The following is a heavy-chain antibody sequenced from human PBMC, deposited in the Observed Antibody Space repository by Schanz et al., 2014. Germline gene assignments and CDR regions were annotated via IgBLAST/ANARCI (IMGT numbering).Heavy chain of an antibody. D-gene: IGHD3-9*01. J-gene: IGHJ3*01. Sequence: VQLVESGGGVVQPGKSLRLSCAASGFAFSDYGMHWVRQAPGKGLEWVANIKQDGSEKYYVDSVKGRFTISRDNAKNSLYLPMNSLRPEDTAVYYCARDDKRYFDWLSTFDLWGQGTMVAVSS. CDR1: GFAFSDYG. CDR2: IKQDGSEK. CDR3: ARDDKRYFDWLSTFDL. V-gene: IGHV3-7*01.